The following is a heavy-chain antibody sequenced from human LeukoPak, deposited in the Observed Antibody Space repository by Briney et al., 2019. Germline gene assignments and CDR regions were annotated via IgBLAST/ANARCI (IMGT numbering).Heavy chain of an antibody. V-gene: IGHV4-34*01. J-gene: IGHJ6*03. D-gene: IGHD4-23*01. CDR2: INHSGST. Sequence: SETLSLTCAVYGGSFSGYYWSWIRQPPGKGLEWIGEINHSGSTNYKPSLKSRVTISVDTSKNQFSLKLSSVTAADTAVYYCARALSGGPNYYYYYYMDVWGKGTTVTVSS. CDR3: ARALSGGPNYYYYYYMDV. CDR1: GGSFSGYY.